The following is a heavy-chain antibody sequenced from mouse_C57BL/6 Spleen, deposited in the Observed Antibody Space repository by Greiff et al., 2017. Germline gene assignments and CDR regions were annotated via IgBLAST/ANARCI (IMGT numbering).Heavy chain of an antibody. D-gene: IGHD3-3*01. CDR2: INPGSGGT. CDR1: GYAFTNYL. Sequence: QVQLQQSGAELVRPGTSVKVSCKASGYAFTNYLIEWVKQRPGQGLEWIGVINPGSGGTNYNEKFKGKATLTTDKSSSTAYMQLSSLTSEDSAVCVCARGTGPDFDYWGQGTTLTVSS. CDR3: ARGTGPDFDY. V-gene: IGHV1-54*01. J-gene: IGHJ2*01.